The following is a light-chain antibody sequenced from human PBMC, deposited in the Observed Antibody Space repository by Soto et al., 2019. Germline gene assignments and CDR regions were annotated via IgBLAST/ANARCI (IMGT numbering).Light chain of an antibody. Sequence: EIVLTQSPGTLSLSPGERATLSCRASQSVSSSYVSCYQQKPRQAHMLLIYGASSRATGIPASISGSGSATDFTLTISRLEPEDFAVDYCQQYGSSLTWTFGQGTKVEIK. J-gene: IGKJ1*01. CDR1: QSVSSSY. V-gene: IGKV3-20*01. CDR2: GAS. CDR3: QQYGSSLTWT.